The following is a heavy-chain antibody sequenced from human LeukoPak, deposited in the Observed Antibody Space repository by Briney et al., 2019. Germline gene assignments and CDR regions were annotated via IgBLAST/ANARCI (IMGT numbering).Heavy chain of an antibody. V-gene: IGHV1-46*01. CDR3: ARGLYTAKDAFNI. CDR2: INPLGGST. Sequence: ASVKISCKASGNTLTTYYMHWVRQAPGQGLEWMGLINPLGGSTNYLQKFRGRVTLTRDTSTSTLYMELSSLTSEDTAVYYCARGLYTAKDAFNIWGQGTMVTVSS. D-gene: IGHD5-18*01. J-gene: IGHJ3*02. CDR1: GNTLTTYY.